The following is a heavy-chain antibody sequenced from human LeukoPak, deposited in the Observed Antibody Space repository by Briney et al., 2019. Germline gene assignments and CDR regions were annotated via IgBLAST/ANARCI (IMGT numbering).Heavy chain of an antibody. D-gene: IGHD5-12*01. CDR2: INPSGGST. V-gene: IGHV1-46*01. Sequence: ASVKVSCKASGYTFTSYYMHWVRQAPGQGLEWTGIINPSGGSTSYAQKFQGRVTMTRDMSTSTVYMELSSLRSEDTAVYYCARASGYDYYFDYWGQGTLVTVSS. J-gene: IGHJ4*02. CDR3: ARASGYDYYFDY. CDR1: GYTFTSYY.